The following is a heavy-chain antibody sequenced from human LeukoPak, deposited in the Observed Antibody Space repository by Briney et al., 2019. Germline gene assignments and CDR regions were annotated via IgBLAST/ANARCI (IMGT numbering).Heavy chain of an antibody. CDR3: TRGYSSSSRYYYYYMDV. CDR2: IRSKANSYAT. V-gene: IGHV3-73*01. Sequence: GGSLRLTCAASGFTFSGPAMHWVRQASGKGLEWVGRIRSKANSYATAYAASVKGRFTISRDDSKNTAYLQMNSLKTEDTAVYYCTRGYSSSSRYYYYYMDVWGKGTTVTVSS. CDR1: GFTFSGPA. D-gene: IGHD6-6*01. J-gene: IGHJ6*03.